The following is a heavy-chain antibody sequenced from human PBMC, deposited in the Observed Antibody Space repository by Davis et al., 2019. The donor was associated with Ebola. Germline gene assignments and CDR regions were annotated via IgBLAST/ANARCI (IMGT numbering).Heavy chain of an antibody. CDR2: INPSGGAT. Sequence: ASVKVSCKASGYTFNSYYMNWVRQAPGQGLEWMGIINPSGGATNYAQKFQGRVTMTRDTSASTVYMELSSLRSDDTAVYYCARDLSGDNILCPDYWGQGTLVTVSS. CDR1: GYTFNSYY. CDR3: ARDLSGDNILCPDY. D-gene: IGHD1-26*01. V-gene: IGHV1-46*02. J-gene: IGHJ4*02.